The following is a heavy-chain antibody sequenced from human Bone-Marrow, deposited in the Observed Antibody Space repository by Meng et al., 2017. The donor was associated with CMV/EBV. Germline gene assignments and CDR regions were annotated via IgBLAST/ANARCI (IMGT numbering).Heavy chain of an antibody. J-gene: IGHJ6*02. CDR1: GPTFSSYA. CDR2: IIPIFGTA. CDR3: SRDQGSYVQYDDREPPSYYYYGMDV. V-gene: IGHV1-69*05. Sequence: SVKGSCKASGPTFSSYAISWVRQAPGQGLEWMGGIIPIFGTANYAQKFQGRVTITTDESTSTAYMELSSLRSEDTAVYYCSRDQGSYVQYDDREPPSYYYYGMDVWGQGTTVTVSS. D-gene: IGHD4-11*01.